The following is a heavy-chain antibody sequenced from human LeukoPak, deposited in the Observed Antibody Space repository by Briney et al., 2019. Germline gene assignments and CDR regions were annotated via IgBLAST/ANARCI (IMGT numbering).Heavy chain of an antibody. V-gene: IGHV3-53*01. J-gene: IGHJ4*02. CDR3: AKPTLGIAVADY. D-gene: IGHD6-19*01. CDR1: GFTVSSNY. CDR2: IYSGGST. Sequence: GGSLRLSCAASGFTVSSNYMSWVRQAPGKGLEWVSVIYSGGSTYYADSVKGRFTISRDNSKNTLYLQMNSLRAEDTAVYYCAKPTLGIAVADYWGQGTLVTVSS.